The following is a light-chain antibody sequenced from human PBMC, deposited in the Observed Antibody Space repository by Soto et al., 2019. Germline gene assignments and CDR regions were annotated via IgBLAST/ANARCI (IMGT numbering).Light chain of an antibody. CDR3: QQYGNPPLT. Sequence: DIQMTQSPSSLSASVGDRVTITCRASQGISSYLAWYQQKPGRAPKLLIYDASNLETGVPSRFRGTGSGTHFSFTITSLQREDFATYYCQQYGNPPLTFGGGTKLDIK. CDR2: DAS. CDR1: QGISSY. V-gene: IGKV1-33*01. J-gene: IGKJ4*01.